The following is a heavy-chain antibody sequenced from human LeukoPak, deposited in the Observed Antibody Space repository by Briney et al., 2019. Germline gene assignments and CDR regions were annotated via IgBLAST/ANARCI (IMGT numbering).Heavy chain of an antibody. CDR2: ISGSGDTT. CDR3: AKDQDSLVRGIIWMNIWFDP. V-gene: IGHV3-23*01. Sequence: PGGSLRLSCAASGFTFSSYAMSWVRQAPGKGLEWVSGISGSGDTTYYADSVKGRFTISRDDSKNTLYLQMNGLRAEDTAVYYCAKDQDSLVRGIIWMNIWFDPWGQGTLVTVSS. D-gene: IGHD3-10*01. CDR1: GFTFSSYA. J-gene: IGHJ5*02.